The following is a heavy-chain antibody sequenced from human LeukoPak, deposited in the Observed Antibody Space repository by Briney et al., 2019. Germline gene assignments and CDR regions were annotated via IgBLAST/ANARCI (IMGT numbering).Heavy chain of an antibody. J-gene: IGHJ3*02. D-gene: IGHD3-22*01. Sequence: GGSLRLSCAASGLTFSSYGMHSVRQAPGKGLEWVAFIRYDGSNKYYADSVKGRFTISRDNSKNTLYLQMNSLRAEDTAVYYCAREQRRITMIVVAFGAFDIWGQGTMVTVSS. CDR3: AREQRRITMIVVAFGAFDI. CDR2: IRYDGSNK. CDR1: GLTFSSYG. V-gene: IGHV3-30*02.